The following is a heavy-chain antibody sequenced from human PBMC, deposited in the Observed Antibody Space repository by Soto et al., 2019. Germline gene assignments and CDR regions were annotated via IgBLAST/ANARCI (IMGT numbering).Heavy chain of an antibody. CDR1: GGSISSSSYY. CDR3: ARQGGLYYGSGRGVGLDY. Sequence: SETLSLTCTVSGGSISSSSYYWGWIRQPPGKGLEWIGSIYYSGGTYYNPSLKSRVTISVDTSKNQFSPKLSSVTAADTAVYYCARQGGLYYGSGRGVGLDYWGQGTLVTVSS. J-gene: IGHJ4*02. V-gene: IGHV4-39*01. D-gene: IGHD3-10*01. CDR2: IYYSGGT.